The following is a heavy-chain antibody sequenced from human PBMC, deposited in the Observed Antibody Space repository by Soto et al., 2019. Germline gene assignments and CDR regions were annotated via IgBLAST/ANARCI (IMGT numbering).Heavy chain of an antibody. CDR2: IYYSGST. J-gene: IGHJ4*02. CDR1: GGSISSGGYY. CDR3: ARDHRDCSGGSCYVFLGY. Sequence: SETLSLTCTVSGGSISSGGYYWSWIRQHPGKGLEWIGYIYYSGSTYYNPSLKSRVTISVDTSKNQFSLQLGSVTAADTAVYYCARDHRDCSGGSCYVFLGYWGQGTLVTVSS. D-gene: IGHD2-15*01. V-gene: IGHV4-31*03.